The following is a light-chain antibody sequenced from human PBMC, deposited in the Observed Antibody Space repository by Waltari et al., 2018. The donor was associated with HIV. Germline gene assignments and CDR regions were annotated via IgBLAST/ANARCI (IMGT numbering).Light chain of an antibody. CDR3: QQYDVWPLT. CDR1: QTVGLN. CDR2: GAS. Sequence: DIMLTQSPATLSVSPGIRGTLSCRASQTVGLNLAWYQQRPGQPPKLLVYGASIRASGVSSRFSGSGSGTEVTLTISSVRSEDFATYFCQQYDVWPLTFGGGTNVDLK. J-gene: IGKJ4*01. V-gene: IGKV3-15*01.